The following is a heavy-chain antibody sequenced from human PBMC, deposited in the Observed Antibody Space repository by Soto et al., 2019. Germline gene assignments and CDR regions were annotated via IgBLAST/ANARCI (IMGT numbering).Heavy chain of an antibody. D-gene: IGHD4-17*01. CDR3: ARYLATVTDVGEYYYGMDV. V-gene: IGHV1-69*13. CDR2: IIPIFGTA. J-gene: IGHJ6*02. Sequence: SVKVSCKASGGTFSSYAISWVRQAPGQGLEWMGGIIPIFGTANYAQKFQGRVTITADESTSTAYMELSSLRSEDTAVYYCARYLATVTDVGEYYYGMDVWGQGTTVTVSS. CDR1: GGTFSSYA.